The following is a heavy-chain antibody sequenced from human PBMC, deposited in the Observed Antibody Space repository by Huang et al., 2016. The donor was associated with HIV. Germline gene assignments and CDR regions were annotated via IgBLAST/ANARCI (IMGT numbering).Heavy chain of an antibody. CDR2: IHWNNDK. Sequence: QITLKESGPTLVKPTQTLTLTCTFSGFSLSTSGVGVGWIRQPPGKALEWLAPIHWNNDKHYNSSLKSRLTITKDTSKNQVVLTMANVDPLDTATYYCARRAASGWQQEYFHLWGQGTLVTVSS. J-gene: IGHJ1*01. D-gene: IGHD6-19*01. V-gene: IGHV2-5*01. CDR3: ARRAASGWQQEYFHL. CDR1: GFSLSTSGVG.